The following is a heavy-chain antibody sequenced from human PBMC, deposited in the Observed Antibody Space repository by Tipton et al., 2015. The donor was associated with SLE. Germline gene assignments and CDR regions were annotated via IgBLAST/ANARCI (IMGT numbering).Heavy chain of an antibody. V-gene: IGHV3-23*01. CDR3: AKDIGNSGYLFDY. CDR1: GFTFSSYA. J-gene: IGHJ4*02. D-gene: IGHD5-12*01. Sequence: SLRLSCAASGFTFSSYAMSWVRQAPGKGLEWVSAISGSGGSTYYADSVKGRFTISRDNSKNTLYLQMNSLRAEDTALYYCAKDIGNSGYLFDYWGQGALVTVSS. CDR2: ISGSGGST.